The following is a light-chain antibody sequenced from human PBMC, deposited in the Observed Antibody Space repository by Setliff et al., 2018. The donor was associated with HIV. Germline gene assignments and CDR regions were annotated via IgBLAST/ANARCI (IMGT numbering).Light chain of an antibody. Sequence: QSALTQPASVSGSPGQSSTISCTGTRSDIGTYDLVSWYRQYPGKAPKLIIYEVNRRPAGVSDRLSGSKPGNTASLTISGLRAEDEATYYCCSYTSSTTYVFGTGTKVTVL. CDR2: EVN. CDR3: CSYTSSTTYV. J-gene: IGLJ1*01. V-gene: IGLV2-23*02. CDR1: RSDIGTYDL.